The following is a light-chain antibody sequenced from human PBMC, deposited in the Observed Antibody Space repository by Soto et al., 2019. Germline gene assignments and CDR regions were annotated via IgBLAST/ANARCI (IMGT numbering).Light chain of an antibody. V-gene: IGLV1-44*01. CDR2: SNN. Sequence: QSVLTQPPSASETPGQRVTNPCSGSSPNIGGNTVNWYQQLPGTAPKLLIYSNNQRPSGVPDRFSGSKSGTSASLAISGLQSEDEADYYCAAWDDSLNGYVFGTGTKVTVL. CDR3: AAWDDSLNGYV. CDR1: SPNIGGNT. J-gene: IGLJ1*01.